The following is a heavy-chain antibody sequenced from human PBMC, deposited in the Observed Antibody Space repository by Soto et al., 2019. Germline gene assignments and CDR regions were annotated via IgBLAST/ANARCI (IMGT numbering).Heavy chain of an antibody. V-gene: IGHV3-30-3*01. CDR3: ARDTYDSSGYYCY. D-gene: IGHD3-22*01. J-gene: IGHJ4*02. Sequence: QTGGSLRLSCAASGFTFSSYAMHWVRQAPGKGLEWVAVISYDGSNKYYADSVKGRFTISRDNSKNTLYLQMNSLRAEDTAVYYCARDTYDSSGYYCYWGQGTLVTVSS. CDR2: ISYDGSNK. CDR1: GFTFSSYA.